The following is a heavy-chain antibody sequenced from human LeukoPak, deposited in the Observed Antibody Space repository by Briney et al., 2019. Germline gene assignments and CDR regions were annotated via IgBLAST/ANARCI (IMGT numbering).Heavy chain of an antibody. J-gene: IGHJ6*02. D-gene: IGHD5-24*01. Sequence: SETLSLTCTVSGGSISSSSYYWGWIRQPPGKGLEWIGSIYYSGSTYYNPSLKSRVTISVDTSKNQFSLKLSSVTAADTAVYYCARGVVDGYNLALSVMDVWGQGTTVTVSS. CDR1: GGSISSSSYY. V-gene: IGHV4-39*07. CDR2: IYYSGST. CDR3: ARGVVDGYNLALSVMDV.